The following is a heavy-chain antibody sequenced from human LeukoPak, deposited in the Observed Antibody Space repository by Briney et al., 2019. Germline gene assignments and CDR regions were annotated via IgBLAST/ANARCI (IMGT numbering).Heavy chain of an antibody. Sequence: ASVKLSCKVSGYTFTDYYVHWVQQAPGKGLEWMGLVDPEDGEAIYAEKFQGRVTITADTSTDTAYMELSSLRSEDTAVYYCATLWSRYCSGGSCYDRYYFDYWGQGTLVTVSS. J-gene: IGHJ4*02. CDR1: GYTFTDYY. CDR2: VDPEDGEA. V-gene: IGHV1-69-2*01. CDR3: ATLWSRYCSGGSCYDRYYFDY. D-gene: IGHD2-15*01.